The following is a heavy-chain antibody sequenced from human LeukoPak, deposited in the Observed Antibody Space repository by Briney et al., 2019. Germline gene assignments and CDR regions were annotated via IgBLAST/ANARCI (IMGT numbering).Heavy chain of an antibody. CDR2: IRSDGETV. J-gene: IGHJ4*02. CDR1: GFTFSIIA. CDR3: ANGQKVDDGVFDS. V-gene: IGHV3-23*01. Sequence: GGSLRLSCAASGFTFSIIAMSWVRQAPGKGLEGVSAIRSDGETVYNADSVKGRFPISRHNSRQTLFLQMSSLRVEDTSKYYCANGQKVDDGVFDSWGQGTLVTVSS. D-gene: IGHD1-1*01.